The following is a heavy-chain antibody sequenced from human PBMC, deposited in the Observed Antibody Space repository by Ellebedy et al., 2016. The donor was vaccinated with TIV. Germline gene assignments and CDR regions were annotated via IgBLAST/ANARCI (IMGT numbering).Heavy chain of an antibody. D-gene: IGHD3-10*01. CDR3: ARQLFHYSLDV. J-gene: IGHJ6*02. Sequence: PGGSLRLSCEASGFTFDDYGMSWVRQAPGKGLEWVSGTSWNGATTGYADSVKGRFTISRDNSKNSLYLQMDSLSAEDTALYYCARQLFHYSLDVWGQGTTVTVSS. CDR1: GFTFDDYG. CDR2: TSWNGATT. V-gene: IGHV3-20*04.